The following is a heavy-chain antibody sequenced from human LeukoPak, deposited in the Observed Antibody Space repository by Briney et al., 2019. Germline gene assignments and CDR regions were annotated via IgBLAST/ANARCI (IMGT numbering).Heavy chain of an antibody. V-gene: IGHV1-69*04. CDR1: GGTFSSYA. CDR2: IIPILGIA. Sequence: ASVKVSCKASGGTFSSYAISWVRQAPGQGLEWMGRIIPILGIANYAQKFQGRVTITADKSTSTAYMELSSLRSEDTAVYYCARAPRGYSGYDFWGQGTLVTVSS. CDR3: ARAPRGYSGYDF. J-gene: IGHJ4*02. D-gene: IGHD5-12*01.